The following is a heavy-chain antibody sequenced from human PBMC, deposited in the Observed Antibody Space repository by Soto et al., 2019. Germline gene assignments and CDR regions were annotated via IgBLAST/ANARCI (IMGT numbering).Heavy chain of an antibody. CDR3: TTNYYDSSGYDNWFDP. Sequence: PGGSLRLSCTASGFTFGDYAMSWFRQAPGKGLEWVGFIRSTAYGGTTEYAASVKGRFTISRDDSKSIAYLQMNSLKTEDTAVYYCTTNYYDSSGYDNWFDPWGQGTLVTVSS. V-gene: IGHV3-49*03. CDR2: IRSTAYGGTT. D-gene: IGHD3-22*01. CDR1: GFTFGDYA. J-gene: IGHJ5*02.